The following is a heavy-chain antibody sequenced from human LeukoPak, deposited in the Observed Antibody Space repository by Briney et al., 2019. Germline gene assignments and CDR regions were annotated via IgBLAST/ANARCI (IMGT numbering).Heavy chain of an antibody. CDR2: IWYDGSNK. D-gene: IGHD5-24*01. CDR1: GFTFSSYG. V-gene: IGHV3-33*01. Sequence: PGRSLRLSCAASGFTFSSYGMHWVRQAPGKGLEWVAVIWYDGSNKYYADSVKGRFTISGDNSKNTLFLQMNGLRAEDTAVYYCARPQIRRDGYNYKGLDAFDIWGQGTMVTVSS. CDR3: ARPQIRRDGYNYKGLDAFDI. J-gene: IGHJ3*02.